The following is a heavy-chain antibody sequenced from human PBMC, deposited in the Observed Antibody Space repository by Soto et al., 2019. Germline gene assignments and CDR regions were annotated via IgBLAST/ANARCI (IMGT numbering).Heavy chain of an antibody. CDR2: ISYDGSNK. CDR3: AREYGIGGAAFDF. Sequence: GGSLRLSCAASGFIVSTYAMHWVRQAPGKGLEWVAVISYDGSNKYYADSVKGRFTISRDNSKNTLYLQMNSLRAEDTAVYYCAREYGIGGAAFDFWGQGTMVTVSS. D-gene: IGHD2-15*01. J-gene: IGHJ3*01. V-gene: IGHV3-30-3*01. CDR1: GFIVSTYA.